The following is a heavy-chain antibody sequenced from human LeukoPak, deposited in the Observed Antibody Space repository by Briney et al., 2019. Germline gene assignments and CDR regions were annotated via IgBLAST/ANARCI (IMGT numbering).Heavy chain of an antibody. V-gene: IGHV4-59*01. D-gene: IGHD6-13*01. CDR2: IYYSGST. CDR3: ARDSSSSWFDY. CDR1: GGSISSYY. Sequence: SETLSLTCTVSGGSISSYYWSWIRQPPGKGLGWIGYIYYSGSTNYNPSLKSRVTISVDTSKNQFSLKLSSVTAADTAVYYCARDSSSSWFDYWGQGTLVTVSS. J-gene: IGHJ4*02.